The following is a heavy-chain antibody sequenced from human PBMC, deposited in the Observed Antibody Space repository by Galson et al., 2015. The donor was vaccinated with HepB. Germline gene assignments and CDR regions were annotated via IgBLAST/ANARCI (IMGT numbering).Heavy chain of an antibody. Sequence: SVKVSCKASGYTFTSYGISWVRQAPGQGLEWMGWISAYNGNTKYAQKLQGRVTMTTDTSTSTAYMELRSLRSDDTAVYYCARQYCGGDCYVNWFDPWGQGTLVTVSS. V-gene: IGHV1-18*01. J-gene: IGHJ5*02. CDR2: ISAYNGNT. CDR1: GYTFTSYG. D-gene: IGHD2-21*02. CDR3: ARQYCGGDCYVNWFDP.